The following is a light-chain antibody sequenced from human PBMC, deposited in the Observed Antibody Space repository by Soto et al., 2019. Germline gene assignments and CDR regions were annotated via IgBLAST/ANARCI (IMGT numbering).Light chain of an antibody. CDR1: QSIFDNGKEKNY. CDR2: WAS. CDR3: QQYRITPWT. J-gene: IGKJ1*01. V-gene: IGKV4-1*01. Sequence: DIVMTQSPDSLAVSLGERATVNCKSSQSIFDNGKEKNYLAWYQQKPGQPPKLLIYWASTRESGVPDRFSGSESGTDFTLTISSLQAEDVAVYYCQQYRITPWTFGHGTKVEIK.